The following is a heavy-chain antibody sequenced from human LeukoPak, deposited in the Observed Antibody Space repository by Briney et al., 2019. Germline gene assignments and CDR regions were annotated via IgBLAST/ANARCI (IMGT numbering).Heavy chain of an antibody. Sequence: GRSLRLSCAASGFIFSGYGMHWVRQAPGKGLEWVALMSHDGNYKHYADSVKGRLTISRDNSKNTLYLQMNSLRVEDTAVYYCVKDRIVISFGDVSKHWGQGTLVTVSS. D-gene: IGHD3-10*01. CDR2: MSHDGNYK. V-gene: IGHV3-30*18. CDR3: VKDRIVISFGDVSKH. CDR1: GFIFSGYG. J-gene: IGHJ1*01.